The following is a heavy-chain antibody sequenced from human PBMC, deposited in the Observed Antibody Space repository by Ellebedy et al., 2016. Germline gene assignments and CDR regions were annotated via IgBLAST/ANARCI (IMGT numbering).Heavy chain of an antibody. D-gene: IGHD3-10*01. CDR3: ARGYGSGYLLDY. J-gene: IGHJ4*02. CDR2: IYYSGST. CDR1: GGSISSSSYY. Sequence: SETLSLTXTVSGGSISSSSYYWGWIRQPPGKGLEWIGSIYYSGSTYYNPSLKSRVTISVDTSKNQFSLKLSSVTAADTAVYYCARGYGSGYLLDYWGQGTLVTVSS. V-gene: IGHV4-39*07.